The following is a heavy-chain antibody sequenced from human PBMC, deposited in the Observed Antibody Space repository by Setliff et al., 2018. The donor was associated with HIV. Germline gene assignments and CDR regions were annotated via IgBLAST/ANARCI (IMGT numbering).Heavy chain of an antibody. CDR2: IKSKSDGGTT. J-gene: IGHJ4*02. V-gene: IGHV3-15*01. D-gene: IGHD1-1*01. Sequence: PGGSLRLSCAASGFTFSHAWMTWVRQAPGKGLEWVGLIKSKSDGGTTDYAASVKGRFNVSREDSENTVYLQLNNVKTEDTAVYYCTTAGHGSLDFDYWGQGTRVTVSS. CDR1: GFTFSHAW. CDR3: TTAGHGSLDFDY.